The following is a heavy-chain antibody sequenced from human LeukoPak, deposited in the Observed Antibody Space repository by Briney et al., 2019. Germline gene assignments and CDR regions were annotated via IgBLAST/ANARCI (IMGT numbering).Heavy chain of an antibody. J-gene: IGHJ4*02. CDR1: GFTFSDYY. V-gene: IGHV3-11*01. D-gene: IGHD1-26*01. CDR2: ISQSGADI. CDR3: ARDIRAVGATLYFDY. Sequence: GGSLRLSCAASGFTFSDYYMSWIRQAPGEGLGWLSFISQSGADIHYADSVRGRFTISRDNAQNSLYLQMNSLRAEDTAVYYCARDIRAVGATLYFDYWGQGALVTVSS.